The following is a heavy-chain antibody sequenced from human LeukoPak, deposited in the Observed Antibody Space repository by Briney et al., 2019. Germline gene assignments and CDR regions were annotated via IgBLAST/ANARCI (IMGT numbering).Heavy chain of an antibody. CDR1: GFTFSDHY. D-gene: IGHD3-9*01. V-gene: IGHV3-72*01. CDR3: AKPSRAPSGYYY. J-gene: IGHJ4*02. Sequence: PGGSLRLSCAASGFTFSDHYMDWVRQAPGKGLEWVGRAGNKANSYATEYAASVKGRFTISRNDSENSLFLQMSSLRVEDTAVYYCAKPSRAPSGYYYWGQGTLVTVSS. CDR2: AGNKANSYAT.